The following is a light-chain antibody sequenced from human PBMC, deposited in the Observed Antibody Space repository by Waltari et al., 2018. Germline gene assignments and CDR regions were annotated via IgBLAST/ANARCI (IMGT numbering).Light chain of an antibody. CDR3: QSYDSSGPL. CDR1: SSNIGAGYD. CDR2: GNS. Sequence: QSVLTQPPSVSGAPGQRVTISCTGSSSNIGAGYDVHWYQQLPGTAPKLLIYGNSNRPSGVPDRFSGSKSGTSASLAITGLQAEDEADYYCQSYDSSGPLFGGGTKLTVL. J-gene: IGLJ3*02. V-gene: IGLV1-40*01.